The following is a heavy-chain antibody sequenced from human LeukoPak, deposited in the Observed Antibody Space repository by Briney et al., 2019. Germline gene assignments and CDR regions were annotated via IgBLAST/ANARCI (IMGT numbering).Heavy chain of an antibody. V-gene: IGHV3-30*04. Sequence: GRYLRLSCAASGFTFSSYVMHWVRQAPGKGLEWVAVISKDGSHKYYADSVKGRFTIYRDNSKNTLYLQMNSLRDEDTDVYYCARWSMATNGYYFDYWGQGTLVTVSS. CDR1: GFTFSSYV. D-gene: IGHD5-24*01. CDR2: ISKDGSHK. CDR3: ARWSMATNGYYFDY. J-gene: IGHJ4*02.